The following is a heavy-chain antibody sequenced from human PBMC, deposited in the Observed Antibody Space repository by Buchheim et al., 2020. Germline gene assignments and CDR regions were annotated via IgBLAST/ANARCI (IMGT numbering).Heavy chain of an antibody. J-gene: IGHJ5*02. D-gene: IGHD1-26*01. CDR3: ARHASGSYMGVYWFDP. V-gene: IGHV4-39*01. CDR2: VSFSGSA. Sequence: QLQLQKSGPGLVKPSETLSLNCSVSGGSIRSSNFYWGWIRQPPGKGLEWIGSVSFSGSAYYNPSLNSRVTMSVDTSKNRFSLHLSSVTAADTAIYYCARHASGSYMGVYWFDPWGQGTL. CDR1: GGSIRSSNFY.